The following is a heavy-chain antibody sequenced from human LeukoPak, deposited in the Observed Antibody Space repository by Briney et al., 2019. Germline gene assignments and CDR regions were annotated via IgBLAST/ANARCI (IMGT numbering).Heavy chain of an antibody. D-gene: IGHD3-3*01. CDR1: GGSISSYY. J-gene: IGHJ4*02. Sequence: SETLSLTCTVSGGSISSYYWNWVRQPPGKGLEWIGYIYYSGSTNYNPSLKSRVTISEDTSKNQFSLKLSSVTAADTAVYFCARDTVFGVQIPGFYGLDLWGQGALVTVSS. V-gene: IGHV4-59*01. CDR3: ARDTVFGVQIPGFYGLDL. CDR2: IYYSGST.